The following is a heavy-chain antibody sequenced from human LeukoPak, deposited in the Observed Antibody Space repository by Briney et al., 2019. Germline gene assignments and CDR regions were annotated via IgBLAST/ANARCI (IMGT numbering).Heavy chain of an antibody. J-gene: IGHJ5*02. CDR3: ARKVGARVNGFDP. CDR1: GFTFSNAW. V-gene: IGHV3-7*01. CDR2: IKQDGSET. Sequence: GGSLRLSCAASGFTFSNAWMSWVRQAPGKGLEWVANIKQDGSETYYVDSVKGRFTISRDNAKNSLYLQMNSLRAEDTAVYYCARKVGARVNGFDPWGQGTLVTVSS. D-gene: IGHD1-26*01.